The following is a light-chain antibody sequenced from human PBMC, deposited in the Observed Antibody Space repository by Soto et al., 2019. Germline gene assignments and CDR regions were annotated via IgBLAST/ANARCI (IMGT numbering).Light chain of an antibody. CDR3: QQGKSCPLT. CDR2: DAS. CDR1: QGISGW. J-gene: IGKJ4*01. Sequence: DIQMTQSPSSVSASVGDRLTITCRASQGISGWLAWYQQKPGQAPNLLIYDASTLRNGVPSRFSGSGSGTYFTLTISNLQPEDFETYYCQQGKSCPLTFGGGTKVEIK. V-gene: IGKV1-12*01.